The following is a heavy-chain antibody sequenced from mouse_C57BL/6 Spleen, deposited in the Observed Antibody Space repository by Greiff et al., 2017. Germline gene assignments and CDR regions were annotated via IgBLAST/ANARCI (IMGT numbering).Heavy chain of an antibody. CDR3: AREGSNWALDD. CDR2: IDPSDSET. CDR1: GYTFTSYW. V-gene: IGHV1-52*01. J-gene: IGHJ2*01. D-gene: IGHD4-1*01. Sequence: QVQLQQSGAELVRPGSSVKLSCKASGYTFTSYWMHWVKQRPIQGLEWIGNIDPSDSETHYNQKFKDKATLTVDKSSSTAYMQLSSLTSEDSAVYYCAREGSNWALDDWGQGTTLTVSS.